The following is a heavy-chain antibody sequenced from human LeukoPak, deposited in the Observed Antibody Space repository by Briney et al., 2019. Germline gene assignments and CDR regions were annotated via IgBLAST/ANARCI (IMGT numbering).Heavy chain of an antibody. V-gene: IGHV3-48*02. Sequence: SGGSLRLSCAASGFTFSSYSMNWVRQAPGKGLEWVSYISSRSSLIYYADSVKGRFTISRDNAKNSLYLQMNGLRDEDTAVYFCARDSRFASDYWGQGTLVTVSS. CDR3: ARDSRFASDY. CDR2: ISSRSSLI. CDR1: GFTFSSYS. J-gene: IGHJ4*02.